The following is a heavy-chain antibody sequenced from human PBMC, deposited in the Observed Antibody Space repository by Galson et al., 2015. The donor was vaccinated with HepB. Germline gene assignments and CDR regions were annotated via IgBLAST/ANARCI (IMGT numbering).Heavy chain of an antibody. D-gene: IGHD2-2*01. J-gene: IGHJ4*02. CDR3: ARDRDGIVVVPAAPDY. CDR2: ISYDGSNK. V-gene: IGHV3-30*03. CDR1: GFTFSSYG. Sequence: SLRLSCAASGFTFSSYGMHWVRQAPGKGLEWVAVISYDGSNKYYADSVKGRFTISRDNSKNTLYLQMNSLRAEDTAVYYCARDRDGIVVVPAAPDYWGQGTLVTVSS.